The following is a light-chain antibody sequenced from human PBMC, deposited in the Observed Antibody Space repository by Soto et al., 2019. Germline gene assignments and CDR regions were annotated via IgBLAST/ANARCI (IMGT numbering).Light chain of an antibody. V-gene: IGKV1-5*03. Sequence: DIQMTQSPSTLTASVGDRVTITCRASQSISSWLAWYQQKPGKAPKLLIYKASSLESGVPSRFSGSGSGTEFTLIISSLQPHDFATYYCQQYNNYWTFGQGTKVEI. CDR3: QQYNNYWT. J-gene: IGKJ1*01. CDR2: KAS. CDR1: QSISSW.